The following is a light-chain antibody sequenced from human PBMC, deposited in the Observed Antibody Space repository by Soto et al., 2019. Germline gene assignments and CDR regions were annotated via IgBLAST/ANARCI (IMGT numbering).Light chain of an antibody. CDR1: QRLXSW. CDR3: QQYKSYSPT. V-gene: IGKV1-5*01. CDR2: SAA. J-gene: IGKJ1*01. Sequence: IQLTQSPSPLSESVGDGVIITCLASQRLXSWLGWYQKKPGKPPKLLXASAANLERGGPSRLSGSGSGTEFPLTISSLQPDDVANYYCQQYKSYSPTFGQRTKVDIK.